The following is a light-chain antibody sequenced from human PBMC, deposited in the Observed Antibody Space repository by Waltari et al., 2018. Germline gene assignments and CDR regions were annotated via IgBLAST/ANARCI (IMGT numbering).Light chain of an antibody. V-gene: IGKV3-11*01. CDR3: QQRTNGPPVT. CDR1: QSVSTY. Sequence: EIVLTQSPATLSLSPGKRATLSCRASQSVSTYLAWYQHKPGQAPRLLIYDASNRATGIPARLSGSGSGTDFTLTISSLEPDDFAVYYCQQRTNGPPVTFGQGTRLDLK. J-gene: IGKJ5*01. CDR2: DAS.